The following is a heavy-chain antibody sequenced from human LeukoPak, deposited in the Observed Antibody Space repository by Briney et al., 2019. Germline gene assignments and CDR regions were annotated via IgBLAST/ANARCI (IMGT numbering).Heavy chain of an antibody. J-gene: IGHJ4*02. V-gene: IGHV1-18*01. Sequence: APVKVSCKASAYTFTNFGISWVRQAPGQGLEWMGWISAYNGNTNYAQKLQGRVTITTDTSTSTAYMELRSVRSDDTAVYYCAREFDDSSGEIDYWGQGTLVTVS. CDR3: AREFDDSSGEIDY. CDR2: ISAYNGNT. CDR1: AYTFTNFG. D-gene: IGHD3-22*01.